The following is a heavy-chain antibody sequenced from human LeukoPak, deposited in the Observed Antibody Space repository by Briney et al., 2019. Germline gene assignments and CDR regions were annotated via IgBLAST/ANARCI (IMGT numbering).Heavy chain of an antibody. V-gene: IGHV1-24*01. CDR3: ATEYCSSTSCYWSY. J-gene: IGHJ4*02. D-gene: IGHD2-2*01. CDR1: GYTLTELS. CDR2: FDPEDGGT. Sequence: ASVKVSCKVSGYTLTELSMHWVRQAPGKGLEWMGGFDPEDGGTIYAQKFQGRVTMTEDTSTDTAYMELSSLRSEDTAVYYCATEYCSSTSCYWSYWGQGTLVTVSS.